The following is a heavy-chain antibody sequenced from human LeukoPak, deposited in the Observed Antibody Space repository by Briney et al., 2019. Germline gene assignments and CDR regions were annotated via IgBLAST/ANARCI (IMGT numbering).Heavy chain of an antibody. CDR2: IYYSGST. CDR3: ARESAGMSYFDY. Sequence: SETLSLTCTVSGGSISSHYWSWIRQPPGKGLEWIGYIYYSGSTNYNPSLKNRVTISVDTSKNQFSLKLSSVTAADTAVYYCARESAGMSYFDYWGQGTLVTVSS. V-gene: IGHV4-59*11. J-gene: IGHJ4*02. CDR1: GGSISSHY.